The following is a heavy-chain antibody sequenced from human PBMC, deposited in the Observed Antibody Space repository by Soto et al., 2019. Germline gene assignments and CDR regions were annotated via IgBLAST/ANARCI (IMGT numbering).Heavy chain of an antibody. V-gene: IGHV2-5*02. CDR2: IFWDDDK. CDR1: GFSLNTTGVG. Sequence: QITLKESGPTLVKPTQTLTLTCSFSGFSLNTTGVGVGWIRQPPGKALEWLTLIFWDDDKHYSPSLKSTLTITTGTFKNQVVLTMTNLDPVDTATYYCVRGYCTNIVCYNFDYWGQGTLVTVSS. CDR3: VRGYCTNIVCYNFDY. D-gene: IGHD2-8*01. J-gene: IGHJ4*02.